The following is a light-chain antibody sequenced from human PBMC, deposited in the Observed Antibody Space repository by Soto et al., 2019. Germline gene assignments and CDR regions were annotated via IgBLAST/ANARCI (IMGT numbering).Light chain of an antibody. V-gene: IGKV3-20*01. CDR1: QSVTSSY. J-gene: IGKJ4*01. Sequence: EIVLTQSPGTLSLSPGERVTLSCRASQSVTSSYLAWYQQKPGQAPRLLIYGASTRATGIPDRFSGSGSGTDFTLPISRLEPEDFAVYYCQQYGSSRLTFGGGTKVEIK. CDR2: GAS. CDR3: QQYGSSRLT.